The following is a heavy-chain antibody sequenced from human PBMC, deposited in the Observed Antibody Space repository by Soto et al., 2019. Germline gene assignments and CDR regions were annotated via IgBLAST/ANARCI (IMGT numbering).Heavy chain of an antibody. Sequence: QVQLVESGGGVVQPGRSLRLSCAASGFTFSSYGMHWVRQAPGKGLEWVAVISYDGSNKYYADSVKGRFTISRDNSKNTLYLQMNSLRAEDTAVYYCAKDRYYYDSSGYYFDYWGQGTLVTVSS. J-gene: IGHJ4*02. CDR2: ISYDGSNK. CDR1: GFTFSSYG. D-gene: IGHD3-22*01. V-gene: IGHV3-30*18. CDR3: AKDRYYYDSSGYYFDY.